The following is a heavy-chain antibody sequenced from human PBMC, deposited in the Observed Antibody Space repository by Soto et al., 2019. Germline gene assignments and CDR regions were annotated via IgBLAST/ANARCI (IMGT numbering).Heavy chain of an antibody. Sequence: QVQLVQSGAEVKKPGSSVKVSCKASGGTFSSYAISWVRQAPGQGLEWMGGIIPISDTTNYAQKFQGRVTITADESTSTAYVELSRRRSEDTAVYYWARSQVSSTSLEIYYYYYYGMDVWGQGTTVTVSS. J-gene: IGHJ6*02. D-gene: IGHD2-2*01. CDR2: IIPISDTT. CDR1: GGTFSSYA. V-gene: IGHV1-69*01. CDR3: ARSQVSSTSLEIYYYYYYGMDV.